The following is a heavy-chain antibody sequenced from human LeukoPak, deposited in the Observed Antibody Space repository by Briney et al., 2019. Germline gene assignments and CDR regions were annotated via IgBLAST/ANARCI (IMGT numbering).Heavy chain of an antibody. D-gene: IGHD4-11*01. J-gene: IGHJ6*04. V-gene: IGHV3-21*01. CDR2: ISSGGNYI. CDR3: ARDLEASSPGDHSKYRLFSLYAMNV. Sequence: GGSLRLSCAAFGFSLSSYSMDWVRQTPGKGLEWVSSISSGGNYIYYADSVKGRATISRDSAKNSLLLQINSLRAEDTAVYYCARDLEASSPGDHSKYRLFSLYAMNVWGRGIAVTVSS. CDR1: GFSLSSYS.